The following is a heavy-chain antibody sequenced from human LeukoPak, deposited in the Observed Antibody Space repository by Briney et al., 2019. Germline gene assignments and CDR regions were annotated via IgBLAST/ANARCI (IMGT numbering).Heavy chain of an antibody. Sequence: SETLSLTCTVSGGSISSYYWSWIRQPPGKGLEWIGYIYYSGSTNYNPSLKSRVTISVDTSKNQFSLQLSSVTAADTAVYYCARGWFGELASRFDPWGQGTLVTVSS. V-gene: IGHV4-59*01. D-gene: IGHD3-10*01. J-gene: IGHJ5*02. CDR2: IYYSGST. CDR3: ARGWFGELASRFDP. CDR1: GGSISSYY.